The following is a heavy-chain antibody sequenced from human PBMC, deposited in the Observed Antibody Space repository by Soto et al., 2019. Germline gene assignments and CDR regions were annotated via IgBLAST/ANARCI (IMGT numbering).Heavy chain of an antibody. CDR2: INAGNGNT. J-gene: IGHJ6*02. D-gene: IGHD6-13*01. V-gene: IGHV1-3*01. CDR3: ARDESFQQLVSGMDV. CDR1: GYTFSNYA. Sequence: ASVKVSCKASGYTFSNYAMHWVRQAPGQRLEWMGWINAGNGNTKYSQKFQGRVTITTDTSTSTAYMELRSLRSDDTAVYYCARDESFQQLVSGMDVWGQGTTVTVSS.